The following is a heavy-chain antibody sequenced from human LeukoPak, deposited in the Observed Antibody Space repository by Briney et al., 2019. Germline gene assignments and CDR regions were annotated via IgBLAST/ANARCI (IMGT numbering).Heavy chain of an antibody. D-gene: IGHD2-2*01. Sequence: SVKVSCKASGGTFSSYAISWVRQAPGQGLEWMGGIIPIFGTANYAQKFQGRVTITADKSTSTAYMELSSLRSEDTAVYYCARAIVPAIRFYYYYYGMDVWGKGTTVTVSS. CDR1: GGTFSSYA. CDR3: ARAIVPAIRFYYYYYGMDV. J-gene: IGHJ6*04. V-gene: IGHV1-69*06. CDR2: IIPIFGTA.